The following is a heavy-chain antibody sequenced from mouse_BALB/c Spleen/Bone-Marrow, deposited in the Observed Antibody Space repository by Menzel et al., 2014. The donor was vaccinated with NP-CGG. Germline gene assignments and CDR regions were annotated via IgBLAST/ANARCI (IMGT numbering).Heavy chain of an antibody. J-gene: IGHJ3*01. CDR3: ANGNSFAY. CDR1: GYTFTTFW. D-gene: IGHD2-1*01. Sequence: VQLQESGAELAKPGASVKMSCKASGYTFTTFWMHWVKQRPGQGLEWIGYINPTTSYTGYSQKFKDKATLTADKSSSTAYMQLSSLTSEDSAVYYCANGNSFAYWGQGALVTVSA. V-gene: IGHV1-7*01. CDR2: INPTTSYT.